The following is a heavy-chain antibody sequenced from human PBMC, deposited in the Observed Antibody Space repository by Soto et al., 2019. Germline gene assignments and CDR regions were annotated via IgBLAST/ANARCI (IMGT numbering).Heavy chain of an antibody. CDR1: GYTFTSYG. J-gene: IGHJ6*02. Sequence: SVKVSCKASGYTFTSYGISWVRQAPVQGLEWMGWISAYNGNTNYAQKLQGRVTMTTDTSTSTAYMELRSLRSDDTAVYYCARGGSLAAAGKEYYYYGMDVWGQGTTVTVSS. V-gene: IGHV1-18*01. CDR2: ISAYNGNT. CDR3: ARGGSLAAAGKEYYYYGMDV. D-gene: IGHD6-13*01.